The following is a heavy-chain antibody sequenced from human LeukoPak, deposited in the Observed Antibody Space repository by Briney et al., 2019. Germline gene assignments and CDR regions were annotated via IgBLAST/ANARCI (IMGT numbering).Heavy chain of an antibody. D-gene: IGHD3-22*01. CDR1: GFTFSSYS. CDR2: ISSSSSSTI. CDR3: ARVWGDSSGYFNLDY. V-gene: IGHV3-48*04. J-gene: IGHJ4*02. Sequence: GGSLRLSCAASGFTFSSYSMNWVRQAPGKGLEWVSYISSSSSSTIYYADSVKGRFTISRDNAKNSLYLQMNSLRAEDTAVYYCARVWGDSSGYFNLDYWGQGTLVTVSS.